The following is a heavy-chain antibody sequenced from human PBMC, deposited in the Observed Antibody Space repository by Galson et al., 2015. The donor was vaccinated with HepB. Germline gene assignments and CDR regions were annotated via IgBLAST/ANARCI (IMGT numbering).Heavy chain of an antibody. CDR2: IWYDGSNK. CDR1: GFTFSSYG. Sequence: SLRLSCAASGFTFSSYGMHWVRQAPGKGLEWVAVIWYDGSNKYYADSVKGRFTISRDNSKNTLYLQMNSLRAEDTAVYYCARDHTDGSYYDYFDYWGQGTLVTVSS. V-gene: IGHV3-33*01. J-gene: IGHJ4*02. D-gene: IGHD1-26*01. CDR3: ARDHTDGSYYDYFDY.